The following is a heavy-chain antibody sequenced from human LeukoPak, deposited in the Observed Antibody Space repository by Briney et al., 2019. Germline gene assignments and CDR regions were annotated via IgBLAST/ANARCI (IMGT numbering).Heavy chain of an antibody. CDR1: GGSFSGYY. J-gene: IGHJ4*02. V-gene: IGHV4-34*01. Sequence: SETLSLTCAVYGGSFSGYYWSWIRQPPGKGLEWIGEINHSGSTNYNPSLKSRVTISVDTSKNQFSLKLSSVTAADTAVYYCARGSVWFGELWGQGTLVTVSS. D-gene: IGHD3-10*01. CDR3: ARGSVWFGEL. CDR2: INHSGST.